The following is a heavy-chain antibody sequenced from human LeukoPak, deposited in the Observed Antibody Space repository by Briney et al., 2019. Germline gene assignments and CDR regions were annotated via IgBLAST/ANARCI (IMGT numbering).Heavy chain of an antibody. CDR3: ARGGSRAAAADWFDP. V-gene: IGHV1-69*05. Sequence: SVKVSCKASGGTFSSYAISWVRQAPGQGLEWMGGIIPIFGTANYAQKFQGRVTITTDESTSTAYMELSSLRSEDTAVYYCARGGSRAAAADWFDPWGQGTLVTVSS. CDR1: GGTFSSYA. J-gene: IGHJ5*02. D-gene: IGHD6-13*01. CDR2: IIPIFGTA.